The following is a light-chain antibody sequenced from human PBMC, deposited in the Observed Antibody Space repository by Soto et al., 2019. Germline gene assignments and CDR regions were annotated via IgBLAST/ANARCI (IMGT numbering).Light chain of an antibody. CDR1: QDISNN. J-gene: IGKJ2*01. CDR2: DAS. Sequence: DIQMTQSPSSLSASVGDRVTITCQASQDISNNLNWYQQKPGKAPKLLIYDASNLEKGVPSRFRGGGSGTDFTFTISSLQPEDIATYYCQQYDNLPGYTFGQGTKVDIK. CDR3: QQYDNLPGYT. V-gene: IGKV1-33*01.